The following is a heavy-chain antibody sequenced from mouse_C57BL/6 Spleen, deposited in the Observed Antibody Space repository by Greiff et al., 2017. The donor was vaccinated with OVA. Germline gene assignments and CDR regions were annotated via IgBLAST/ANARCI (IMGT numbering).Heavy chain of an antibody. Sequence: EVKVVESGGGLVKPGGSLKLSCAASGFTFSDYGMHWVRQAPEKGLEWVAYISSGSSTIYYADTVKGRFTISRDNAKNTLFLQMTSLRSEDTAMYYCARWGLVPGYFDVWGTGTTVTVSS. D-gene: IGHD1-1*02. CDR2: ISSGSSTI. V-gene: IGHV5-17*01. CDR3: ARWGLVPGYFDV. CDR1: GFTFSDYG. J-gene: IGHJ1*03.